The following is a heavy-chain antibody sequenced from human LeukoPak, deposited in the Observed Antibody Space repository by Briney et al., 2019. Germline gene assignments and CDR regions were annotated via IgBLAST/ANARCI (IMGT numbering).Heavy chain of an antibody. Sequence: PGGSLRLSCAASGFTFSNHYMHWVRQAPGKGLVWVSRINSNGGSTYYADSVKGRFTISRDNSKNTLYLQMSSLRAEDTAVYYCVKGGRIDNWFDPWGQGTLVTVSS. CDR1: GFTFSNHY. J-gene: IGHJ5*02. V-gene: IGHV3-64D*06. CDR3: VKGGRIDNWFDP. D-gene: IGHD3-16*02. CDR2: INSNGGST.